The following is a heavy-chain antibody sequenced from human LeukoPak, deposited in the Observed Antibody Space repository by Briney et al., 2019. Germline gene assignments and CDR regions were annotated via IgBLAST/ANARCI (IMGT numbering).Heavy chain of an antibody. D-gene: IGHD5-24*01. J-gene: IGHJ6*02. CDR3: ARGQGDGYNLRNPYYYYGMDV. CDR2: ISSSGSTI. Sequence: GGSLRLSCAASGFTFSSYEMNWVRQAPGKGLEWVSYISSSGSTIYYADSVKGRFTISRDNAKNSLYLQMNSLRAEDTAVYYCARGQGDGYNLRNPYYYYGMDVWGQGTTVTVSS. V-gene: IGHV3-48*03. CDR1: GFTFSSYE.